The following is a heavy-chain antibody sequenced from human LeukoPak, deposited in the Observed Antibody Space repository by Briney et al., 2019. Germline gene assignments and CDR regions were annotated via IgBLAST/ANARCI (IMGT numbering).Heavy chain of an antibody. J-gene: IGHJ4*02. CDR3: ARETPRRGETRDGYR. CDR2: ITDSGDGT. CDR1: GFTFSSSA. Sequence: AGGSLRLSCAASGFTFSSSAMSWVRQAPGKGLEWVSSITDSGDGTYYADSVKGRFTISRDDSKNTLYLQMNSLRAEDTAVYYCARETPRRGETRDGYRWGQGTVVTVSS. V-gene: IGHV3-23*01. D-gene: IGHD5-24*01.